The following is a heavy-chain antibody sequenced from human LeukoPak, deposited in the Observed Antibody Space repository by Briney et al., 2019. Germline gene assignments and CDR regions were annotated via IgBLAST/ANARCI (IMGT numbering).Heavy chain of an antibody. CDR2: IYISGNT. CDR1: GGSISGYY. D-gene: IGHD2-15*01. CDR3: ARQSGLENAFDI. J-gene: IGHJ3*02. V-gene: IGHV4-4*07. Sequence: PSETLSLTCTVSGGSISGYYWSWIRQPAGKGLEWIGRIYISGNTKYNPSLKSRLTMSVDTSKNQFSLRLRSVTAADTAIYYCARQSGLENAFDIWGQGTMVTVSS.